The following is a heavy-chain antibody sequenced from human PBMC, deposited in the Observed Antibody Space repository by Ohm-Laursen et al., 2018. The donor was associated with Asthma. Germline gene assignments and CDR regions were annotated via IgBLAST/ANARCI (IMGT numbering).Heavy chain of an antibody. D-gene: IGHD2-15*01. V-gene: IGHV4-31*02. J-gene: IGHJ1*01. Sequence: PSETLSLTCSVSGGSIISGGYYWSWIRQHPGKGLEWIGNIYYRGNAYYNPYLKSRVTIGLDTSKNQFSLNLNSVTAADTAVYSCARVSCTGGSCFIEHWAQGTLVTVSS. CDR3: ARVSCTGGSCFIEH. CDR1: GGSIISGGYY. CDR2: IYYRGNA.